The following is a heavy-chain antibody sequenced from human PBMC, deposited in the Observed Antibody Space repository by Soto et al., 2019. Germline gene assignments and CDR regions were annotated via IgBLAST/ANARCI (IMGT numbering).Heavy chain of an antibody. CDR3: ASSPPAMVAPNI. D-gene: IGHD5-18*01. V-gene: IGHV4-59*02. CDR2: VYYSGST. Sequence: ETLSLTCTVSGGSVSSYSWTWVRQPPGKGLEWIGYVYYSGSTHYNPSLKSRVTISLDTSKNQFSLKLTSVTAADTAMYFCASSPPAMVAPNIWGQGTLVTVSS. J-gene: IGHJ4*02. CDR1: GGSVSSYS.